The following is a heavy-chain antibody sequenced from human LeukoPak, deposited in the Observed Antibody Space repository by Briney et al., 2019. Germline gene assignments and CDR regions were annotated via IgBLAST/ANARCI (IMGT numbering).Heavy chain of an antibody. Sequence: SETLSLTCTVSGGSISSYYWSWIRQPAGKGLEWIGRIYTSGSTNYNPSLKSRVTISVDTSKNQFSLKLSSVTAADTAVYYCARENENGYDFWSGVYYYYMDVWGKGTTVTVSS. CDR3: ARENENGYDFWSGVYYYYMDV. J-gene: IGHJ6*03. D-gene: IGHD3-3*01. CDR2: IYTSGST. CDR1: GGSISSYY. V-gene: IGHV4-4*07.